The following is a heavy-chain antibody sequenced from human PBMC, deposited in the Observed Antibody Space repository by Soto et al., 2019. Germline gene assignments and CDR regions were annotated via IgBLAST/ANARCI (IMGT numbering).Heavy chain of an antibody. CDR1: GYTFTSYA. V-gene: IGHV1-3*01. CDR3: ARDVSRLGFGSGSYYPHYYYGMDV. D-gene: IGHD3-10*01. Sequence: GASVKVSCKASGYTFTSYAMHWVRQAPGQRLEWMGWINAGNGNTKYSQKFQGRVTITRDTSASTAYMELSSLRSEDTAVYYCARDVSRLGFGSGSYYPHYYYGMDVWGQGTTVTVSS. CDR2: INAGNGNT. J-gene: IGHJ6*02.